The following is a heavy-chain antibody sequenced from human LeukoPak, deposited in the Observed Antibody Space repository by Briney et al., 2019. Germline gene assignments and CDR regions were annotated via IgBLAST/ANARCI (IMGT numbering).Heavy chain of an antibody. V-gene: IGHV3-64*02. D-gene: IGHD2-15*01. Sequence: GSLRLSCAASGFTFSSYAMHWVRQAPGKGLEYVSAISSNGGSTYYADSVKGRFTISRDNSKNTLYLQMGSLRAEDMAVYYCARASRYCSGGSCPLYYYGMDVWGKGTTVTVSS. CDR2: ISSNGGST. CDR1: GFTFSSYA. CDR3: ARASRYCSGGSCPLYYYGMDV. J-gene: IGHJ6*04.